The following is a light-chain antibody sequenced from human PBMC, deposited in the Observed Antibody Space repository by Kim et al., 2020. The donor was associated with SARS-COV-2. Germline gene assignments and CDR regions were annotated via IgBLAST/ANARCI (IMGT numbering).Light chain of an antibody. V-gene: IGLV3-1*01. CDR3: QAWDSSTAV. CDR2: QDS. J-gene: IGLJ1*01. CDR1: KLGDKY. Sequence: SYELTQPPSVSVSPGQTASITCSGDKLGDKYACWYQQKPGQSPLLVIYQDSKRPSGIPERFSGSNSGNTATLTISGTQAMVEAGYYCQAWDSSTAVFGPGTKLTVL.